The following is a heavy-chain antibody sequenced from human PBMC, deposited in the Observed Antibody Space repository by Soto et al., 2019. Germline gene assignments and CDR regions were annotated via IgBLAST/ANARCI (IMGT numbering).Heavy chain of an antibody. D-gene: IGHD2-15*01. CDR1: GGSFSGYY. J-gene: IGHJ3*02. CDR2: INHSGST. V-gene: IGHV4-34*01. Sequence: SETLSLTCAVYGGSFSGYYWSWIRQPPGKGLEWIGEINHSGSTNYNPSLKSRVTISVDTSKNQFSMKLSSVTAADTAVYYCARVGYFGYCRGGSCSDDAFDIWGQGTMVTVS. CDR3: ARVGYFGYCRGGSCSDDAFDI.